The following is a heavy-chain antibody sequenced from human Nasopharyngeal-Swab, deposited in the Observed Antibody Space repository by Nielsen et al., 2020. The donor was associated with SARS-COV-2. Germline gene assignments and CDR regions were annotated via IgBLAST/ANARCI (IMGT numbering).Heavy chain of an antibody. V-gene: IGHV3-33*01. J-gene: IGHJ6*02. CDR1: GFTFSSYG. D-gene: IGHD2-15*01. Sequence: GESLKISCAASGFTFSSYGMHWVRPAPGKGLEWVAVIWYDGSNKYYVDSVKGRFTISRDNSKNTLYLQMNSLRAEDTAVYYCARDWMMATWGYYYGMNVWGQGTTVTVSS. CDR3: ARDWMMATWGYYYGMNV. CDR2: IWYDGSNK.